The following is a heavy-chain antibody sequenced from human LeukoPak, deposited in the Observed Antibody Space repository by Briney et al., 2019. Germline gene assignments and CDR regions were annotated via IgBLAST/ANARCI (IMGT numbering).Heavy chain of an antibody. Sequence: SETLSLTCAVSGGSISGGGYSWSWIRQPPGKGLEWIGYIYHSGSTYYNPSLKSRVTISVDRPKNQFSLKLSSVTAADTAVYYCARDSGMVRGEAYYYYGMDVWGKGTTVTVSS. CDR1: GGSISGGGYS. CDR2: IYHSGST. CDR3: ARDSGMVRGEAYYYYGMDV. D-gene: IGHD3-10*01. V-gene: IGHV4-30-2*01. J-gene: IGHJ6*04.